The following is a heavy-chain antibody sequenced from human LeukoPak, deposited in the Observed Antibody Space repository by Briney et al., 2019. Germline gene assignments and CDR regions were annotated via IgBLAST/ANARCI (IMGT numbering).Heavy chain of an antibody. D-gene: IGHD3-3*01. V-gene: IGHV1-18*01. J-gene: IGHJ6*03. CDR2: ISAYNGNT. Sequence: ASVKVSCKASGYTFTSYGISWVRQAPGQGLEWMGWISAYNGNTNYAQKLQGRVTMTTDTSTSTAYMELRSLRSDDTAMYYCARDKLRFLGRFVGMDVWGKGTTVTVSS. CDR3: ARDKLRFLGRFVGMDV. CDR1: GYTFTSYG.